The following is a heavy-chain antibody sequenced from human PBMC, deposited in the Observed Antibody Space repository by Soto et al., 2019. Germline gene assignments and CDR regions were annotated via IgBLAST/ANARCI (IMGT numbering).Heavy chain of an antibody. CDR3: IHSRCGGDCPRSYSPHYYYGLDV. J-gene: IGHJ6*02. CDR1: GFSLNTGGLG. CDR2: IYWDDDK. Sequence: SGPTLVNPTQTLTLTCSVSGFSLNTGGLGVGWIRQPPGKALEWLALIYWDDDKRYSPSLRNRLSISKDTSNNLVVFTMTNMDPVDTATYYCIHSRCGGDCPRSYSPHYYYGLDVWGQGTTVTVSS. D-gene: IGHD2-21*01. V-gene: IGHV2-5*02.